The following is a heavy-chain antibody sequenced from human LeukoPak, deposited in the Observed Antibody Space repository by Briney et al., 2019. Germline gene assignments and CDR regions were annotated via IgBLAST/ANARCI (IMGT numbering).Heavy chain of an antibody. V-gene: IGHV3-9*01. Sequence: PGGSLRLSCAASGFTFNTYTMNWVRQAPGKGLEWVSGISWNSGSIGYADSVKGRFTISRDNAKNSLYLQMNSLRAEDTALYYCAKVPVGELLPDFFDYWGQGTLVTVSS. CDR3: AKVPVGELLPDFFDY. CDR2: ISWNSGSI. J-gene: IGHJ4*02. D-gene: IGHD3-10*01. CDR1: GFTFNTYT.